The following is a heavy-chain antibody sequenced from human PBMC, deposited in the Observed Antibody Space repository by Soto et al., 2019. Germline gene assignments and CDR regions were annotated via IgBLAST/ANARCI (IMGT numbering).Heavy chain of an antibody. CDR1: GFTFSSYW. V-gene: IGHV3-74*01. D-gene: IGHD2-8*02. CDR3: ARGYCTGGGCQEGAVDY. J-gene: IGHJ4*02. CDR2: INSDGSSR. Sequence: EVQLVESGGGLVQPGGSLRLSCAASGFTFSSYWMHWVRQAPGKGLVWVSRINSDGSSRSYADSVKGRFTISRDNAKNTLYLQMTSLGAEDTAVYYCARGYCTGGGCQEGAVDYWGQGTLVTVSS.